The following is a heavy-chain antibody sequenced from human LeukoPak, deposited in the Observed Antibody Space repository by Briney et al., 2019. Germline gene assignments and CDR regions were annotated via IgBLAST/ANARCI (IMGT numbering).Heavy chain of an antibody. V-gene: IGHV3-53*01. J-gene: IGHJ4*02. CDR2: FYKDGST. CDR1: GFTVSSNY. CDR3: ARDFFYDSSGYYGDY. D-gene: IGHD3-22*01. Sequence: GGSLRLSCAASGFTVSSNYMSWVRQAPGKGLEWVSVFYKDGSTYYADSVKGQFTISRDNAKNSLYLQMNSLRAEDTAVYYCARDFFYDSSGYYGDYWGQGTLVTVSS.